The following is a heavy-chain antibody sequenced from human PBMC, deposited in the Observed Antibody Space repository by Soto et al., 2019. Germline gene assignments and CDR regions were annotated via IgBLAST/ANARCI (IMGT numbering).Heavy chain of an antibody. CDR1: GFTFSSYA. V-gene: IGHV3-30-3*01. CDR2: ISYDGSNK. Sequence: QVQLVESGGGVVQPGRSLRLSCAASGFTFSSYAMHWVRQAPGKGLEWVAVISYDGSNKYYADSVKGRFTISRDNSKNTLDLQMNSLRAEDTALYYCARVKGGYYYYGMDVWGQGTTVTVSS. J-gene: IGHJ6*02. D-gene: IGHD1-26*01. CDR3: ARVKGGYYYYGMDV.